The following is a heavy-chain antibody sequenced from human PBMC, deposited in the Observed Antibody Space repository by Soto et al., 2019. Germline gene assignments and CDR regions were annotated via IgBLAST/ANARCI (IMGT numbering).Heavy chain of an antibody. D-gene: IGHD4-17*01. J-gene: IGHJ6*02. CDR1: GGSVSSGSYY. CDR2: IYYSGST. CDR3: ARENGDYVYYYCGMDV. Sequence: SETLSLTCTVSGGSVSSGSYYWSWIRQPPGKGLEWIGYIYYSGSTNYNPSLKNRVTISVDTSKNQFSLKLSSVTAADTAVYYCARENGDYVYYYCGMDVWGQGTTVTVSS. V-gene: IGHV4-61*01.